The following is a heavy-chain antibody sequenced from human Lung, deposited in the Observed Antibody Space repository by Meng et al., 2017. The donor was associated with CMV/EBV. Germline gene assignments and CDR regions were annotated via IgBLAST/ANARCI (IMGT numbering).Heavy chain of an antibody. D-gene: IGHD3-9*01. Sequence: SCAASGFTFSSYPMHWVRQAPGKGLEWVAVISHDGSNKYYADSGKGRFTISRDNSKNTLYLQMNSLGAEDTAVYYCARDQGLRSFDWRFRYGGQGTXVTVSS. CDR3: ARDQGLRSFDWRFRY. CDR2: ISHDGSNK. CDR1: GFTFSSYP. V-gene: IGHV3-30-3*01. J-gene: IGHJ4*02.